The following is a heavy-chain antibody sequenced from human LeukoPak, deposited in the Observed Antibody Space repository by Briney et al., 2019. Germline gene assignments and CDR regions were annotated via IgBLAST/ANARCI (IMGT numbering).Heavy chain of an antibody. Sequence: GGSLRLSCAASGFTFSNYAMNWVRQAPGKGLEWVSTIGSSGGSTYYADSVKGRFTISRDNSKNTLYLQMNSLRAEDTAVYYCAKVFRDGYNYPFDYWSQGTLVTVSS. CDR1: GFTFSNYA. CDR2: IGSSGGST. V-gene: IGHV3-23*01. D-gene: IGHD5-24*01. J-gene: IGHJ4*02. CDR3: AKVFRDGYNYPFDY.